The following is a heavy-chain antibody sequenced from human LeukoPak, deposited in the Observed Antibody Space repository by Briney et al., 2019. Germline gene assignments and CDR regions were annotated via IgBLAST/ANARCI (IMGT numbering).Heavy chain of an antibody. Sequence: QPGGSLRLSCAASGFTFSSHAMSWVRQAPGKGLEWVSGLIENGATTYYADSVKGRFTISRDNSKNTLYLQMNSLRAEDTAVYYCARGPSYYYDSSGYYMSWGQGTLVTVSS. CDR1: GFTFSSHA. J-gene: IGHJ5*02. CDR3: ARGPSYYYDSSGYYMS. CDR2: LIENGATT. V-gene: IGHV3-23*01. D-gene: IGHD3-22*01.